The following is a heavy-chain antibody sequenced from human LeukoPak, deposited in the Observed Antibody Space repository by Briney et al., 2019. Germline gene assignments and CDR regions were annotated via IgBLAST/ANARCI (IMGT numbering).Heavy chain of an antibody. Sequence: GGSLRLSCAASGFTFSSYAIHWVRQAPDKGLEWVAVISYDGSKKYYADSVKGRFTISRDNSKNTLSLQMNSLRAEDTAVYYCAKALYGGHDYWGQGTLVTASS. J-gene: IGHJ4*02. D-gene: IGHD4-23*01. CDR1: GFTFSSYA. CDR3: AKALYGGHDY. V-gene: IGHV3-30-3*01. CDR2: ISYDGSKK.